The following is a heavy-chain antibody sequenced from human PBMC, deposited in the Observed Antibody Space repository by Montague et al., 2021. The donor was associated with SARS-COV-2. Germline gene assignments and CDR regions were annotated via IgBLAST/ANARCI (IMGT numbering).Heavy chain of an antibody. J-gene: IGHJ2*01. Sequence: SETLSLTCSVSGDSISRYYWSWIRRSDGKGLEWIGRIYTGGYVNYNPALQSRVSMLVDTSKNQVSLNVTYVTAADKAVYYCARAVWHLDVWGRGILVTVSS. CDR1: GDSISRYY. V-gene: IGHV4-4*07. CDR3: ARAVWHLDV. CDR2: IYTGGYV.